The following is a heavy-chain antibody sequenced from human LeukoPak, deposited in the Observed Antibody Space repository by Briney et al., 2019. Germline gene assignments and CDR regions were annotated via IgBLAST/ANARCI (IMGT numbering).Heavy chain of an antibody. J-gene: IGHJ5*02. Sequence: SQTLSLTCTVSGGSISSGGYYWSWIRQHPGKGLEWIGYIYYSGSTYYNPSLKSRVTISVDTSKNQFSLKLSSVTAADTAVYYCARFYDSSGLDWFDPWGREPWSPSPQ. CDR3: ARFYDSSGLDWFDP. D-gene: IGHD3-22*01. CDR1: GGSISSGGYY. V-gene: IGHV4-31*03. CDR2: IYYSGST.